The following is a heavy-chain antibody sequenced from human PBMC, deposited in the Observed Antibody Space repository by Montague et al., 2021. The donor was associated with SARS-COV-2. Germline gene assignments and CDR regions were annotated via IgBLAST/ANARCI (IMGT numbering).Heavy chain of an antibody. D-gene: IGHD3-3*01. CDR1: GGSISSSSYY. CDR3: AREASRGITIFGVVTASYYFDY. CDR2: IYYSGST. J-gene: IGHJ4*02. Sequence: SETLSLTCTVSGGSISSSSYYWGWIRQPPGKGLERIGSIYYSGSTXYNPSPKSRVTISVDTSKNQFSLKLSSVTAADTAVYYCAREASRGITIFGVVTASYYFDYWGQGTLVTVSS. V-gene: IGHV4-39*02.